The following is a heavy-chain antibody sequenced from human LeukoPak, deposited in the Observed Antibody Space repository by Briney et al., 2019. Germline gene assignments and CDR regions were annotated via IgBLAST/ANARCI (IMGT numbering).Heavy chain of an antibody. J-gene: IGHJ6*03. Sequence: SETLSLTCAVYGGSFSGYYWSWIRQPPGKGLEWIGEINQSGSTNYNPSLKSRVTISVDTSRNQFSLKLSSVTAADTAVYYCARCPSYYYYMDVWGKGTTVTVSS. CDR1: GGSFSGYY. CDR3: ARCPSYYYYMDV. V-gene: IGHV4-34*01. CDR2: INQSGST.